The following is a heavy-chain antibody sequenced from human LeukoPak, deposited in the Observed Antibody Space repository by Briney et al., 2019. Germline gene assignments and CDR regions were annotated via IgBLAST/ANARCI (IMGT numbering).Heavy chain of an antibody. J-gene: IGHJ6*02. CDR1: GYTFTSYA. Sequence: GASVKVSCKASGYTFTSYAMHWVRQAPGQRLEWMGWINAGNGNTKYSQKFQGRVTITRDTSASTAYMELSSLRSEDTAVYYCAQVYRAGTDYYYGMDVWGQGTTVTVSS. CDR2: INAGNGNT. D-gene: IGHD6-13*01. CDR3: AQVYRAGTDYYYGMDV. V-gene: IGHV1-3*01.